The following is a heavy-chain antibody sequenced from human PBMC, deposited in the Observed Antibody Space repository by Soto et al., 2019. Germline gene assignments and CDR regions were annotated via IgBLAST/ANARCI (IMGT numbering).Heavy chain of an antibody. CDR2: IRSKANSYAT. J-gene: IGHJ4*02. CDR3: TSPYCSSTSCYAFDY. V-gene: IGHV3-73*01. D-gene: IGHD2-2*01. CDR1: GFTFSGSA. Sequence: GSLRLSCAASGFTFSGSAMHWVRQASGKGLEWVGRIRSKANSYATAYAASVKGRFTISRDDSKNTAYLQMNSLKTEDTAVYYCTSPYCSSTSCYAFDYWGQGTLVTVSS.